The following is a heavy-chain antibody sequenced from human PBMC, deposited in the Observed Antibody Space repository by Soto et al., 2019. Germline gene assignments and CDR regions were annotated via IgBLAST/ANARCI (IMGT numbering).Heavy chain of an antibody. CDR3: ASLAPPDYCSGGSCYVRDNWFDP. CDR2: IYPGDSDT. Sequence: GESLKISCKGSGYTFTNYWIGWVRQMPGKGLEWMGIIYPGDSDTRYSPSFQGQVTISADKSISTAYLQWSSLKASDTAMYYCASLAPPDYCSGGSCYVRDNWFDPWGQGTLVTVSS. CDR1: GYTFTNYW. V-gene: IGHV5-51*01. J-gene: IGHJ5*02. D-gene: IGHD2-15*01.